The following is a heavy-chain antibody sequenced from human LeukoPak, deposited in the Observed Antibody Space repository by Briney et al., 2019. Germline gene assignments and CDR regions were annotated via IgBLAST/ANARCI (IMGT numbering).Heavy chain of an antibody. Sequence: GESLKISCKGSGYIFTTYWIGWVRQMPGNGLEWMGIIYPGDSDTRYSPSFQGQVTISADKSISTAYLQWSSLKASDTATYYCARDPNYGNFDYWGQGTLVTVSS. J-gene: IGHJ4*02. V-gene: IGHV5-51*01. CDR2: IYPGDSDT. CDR3: ARDPNYGNFDY. CDR1: GYIFTTYW. D-gene: IGHD4/OR15-4a*01.